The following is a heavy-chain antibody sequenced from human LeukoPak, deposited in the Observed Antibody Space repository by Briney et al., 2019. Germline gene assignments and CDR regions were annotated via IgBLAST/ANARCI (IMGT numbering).Heavy chain of an antibody. CDR1: GGSISSGGYS. V-gene: IGHV4-30-2*01. CDR3: ARVYCSSTSCYYFDY. J-gene: IGHJ4*02. Sequence: SQTLSLTCAVSGGSISSGGYSWSWIRQPPGKGLEWIGYIYHSGSTYYNPSLKSRVTISVDRSKNQFSLKLSSVTAADTAVYYCARVYCSSTSCYYFDYWGQETLVTVSS. CDR2: IYHSGST. D-gene: IGHD2-2*01.